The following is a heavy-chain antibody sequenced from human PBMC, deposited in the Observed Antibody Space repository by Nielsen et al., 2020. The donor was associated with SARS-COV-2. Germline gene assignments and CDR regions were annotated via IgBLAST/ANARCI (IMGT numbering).Heavy chain of an antibody. CDR3: ARPRQGNDAFDI. J-gene: IGHJ3*02. Sequence: ASVKVSCKASGYTFTNYVMNWVRQATGQGLEWMGWMNPNSGNTGYAQKFQGRVTMTRNTSISTAYMELSSLRSEDTAVYYCARPRQGNDAFDIWGQGTMVTVSS. D-gene: IGHD4-23*01. V-gene: IGHV1-8*02. CDR1: GYTFTNYV. CDR2: MNPNSGNT.